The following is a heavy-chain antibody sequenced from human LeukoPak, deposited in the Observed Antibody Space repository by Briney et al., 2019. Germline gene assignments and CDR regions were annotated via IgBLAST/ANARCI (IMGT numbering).Heavy chain of an antibody. CDR3: AKVARVRGYSYGGDY. J-gene: IGHJ4*02. CDR1: GFTFSDYS. CDR2: ISSSSSHI. V-gene: IGHV3-21*04. D-gene: IGHD5-18*01. Sequence: KTGGSLRLSCAASGFTFSDYSMNWVRQPPRKGLEWVSSISSSSSHIYYADSVKGRFTISRDNAKNSLYLQMNSLRAEDTAVYYCAKVARVRGYSYGGDYWGQGTLVTVSS.